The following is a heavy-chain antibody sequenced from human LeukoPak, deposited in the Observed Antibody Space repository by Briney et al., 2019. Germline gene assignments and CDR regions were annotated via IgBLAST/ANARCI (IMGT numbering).Heavy chain of an antibody. Sequence: GGSLRLSCAASGFTFSSYAMSWVRQAPGKGLEWASAIGGSGGSTYYADSVKGRFTISRDNSKNTLYLQMNSLRAEDTAVYYCAKGTYDFWSALDYWGQGSLVTVSS. CDR2: IGGSGGST. J-gene: IGHJ4*02. V-gene: IGHV3-23*01. CDR3: AKGTYDFWSALDY. CDR1: GFTFSSYA. D-gene: IGHD3-3*01.